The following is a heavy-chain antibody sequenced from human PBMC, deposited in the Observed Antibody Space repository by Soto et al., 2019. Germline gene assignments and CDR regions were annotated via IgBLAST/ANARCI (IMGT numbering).Heavy chain of an antibody. CDR2: ISYDGTNK. Sequence: QVQLVESGGGVVQAGRSLRLSCVASGFTFSSHAMHWVRQAPGKGLEWVALISYDGTNKYYADSVKGRFTISRDDFKNTMFLQMSRLRPDDTGVYYCATGGEDGVYGPLDYWGQGIMFTVSS. CDR1: GFTFSSHA. CDR3: ATGGEDGVYGPLDY. V-gene: IGHV3-30-3*01. J-gene: IGHJ4*02. D-gene: IGHD2-8*01.